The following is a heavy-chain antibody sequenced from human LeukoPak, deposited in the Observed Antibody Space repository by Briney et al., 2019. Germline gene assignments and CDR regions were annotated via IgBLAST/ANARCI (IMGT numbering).Heavy chain of an antibody. CDR2: IIPIFGTA. J-gene: IGHJ4*02. CDR3: AGHRGGVSSSLDY. V-gene: IGHV1-69*06. Sequence: ASVKVSCKASGGTFSSYAISWVRQAPGQGLEWMGGIIPIFGTANYAQKFQGRVTITADKSTSTAYMGLSSLRSEDTAVYYCAGHRGGVSSSLDYWGQGTLVTVSS. CDR1: GGTFSSYA. D-gene: IGHD6-13*01.